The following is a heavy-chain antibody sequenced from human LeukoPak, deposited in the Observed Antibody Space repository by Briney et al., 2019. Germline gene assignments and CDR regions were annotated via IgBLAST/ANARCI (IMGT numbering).Heavy chain of an antibody. J-gene: IGHJ6*02. V-gene: IGHV3-9*01. CDR2: ISWNSGSI. CDR1: GFTFDDYA. Sequence: GGSLRLSCAASGFTFDDYAMHWVRQAPGKGLEWVSGISWNSGSIGYADSVKGRFTISRDDAKNSLYLQMNSLRAEDTALYYCAKGISGSSDYYYYGMDVWGQGTTVTVSS. CDR3: AKGISGSSDYYYYGMDV. D-gene: IGHD1-26*01.